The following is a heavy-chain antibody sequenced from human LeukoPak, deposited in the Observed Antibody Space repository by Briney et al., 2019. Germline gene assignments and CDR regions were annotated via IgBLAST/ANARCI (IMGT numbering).Heavy chain of an antibody. D-gene: IGHD3-22*01. J-gene: IGHJ4*02. CDR2: TNGDGSDT. Sequence: GGSLRLSCAASGFTLSNSWMHWVRQAPGKGLVWVSRTNGDGSDTSYADSVKGRFTISRDSATNTLYLQMNSLRAEDTAVYYCATIVVVSSSLEDYWGQGTLVTVSS. CDR3: ATIVVVSSSLEDY. CDR1: GFTLSNSW. V-gene: IGHV3-74*01.